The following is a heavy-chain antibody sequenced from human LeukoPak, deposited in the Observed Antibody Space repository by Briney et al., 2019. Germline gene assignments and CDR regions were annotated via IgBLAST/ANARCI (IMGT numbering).Heavy chain of an antibody. CDR1: GFTFHDYG. CDR3: ARAKACSSTTCPSDI. Sequence: PGGSLRLSCAASGFTFHDYGMSWVRQVPGKGLEWVSGINWNSGNTGYADSVRGRFTISRDNAKNSLYLQMNDLRAEDTALYYCARAKACSSTTCPSDIWGLGTMVTASS. CDR2: INWNSGNT. D-gene: IGHD2-2*01. J-gene: IGHJ3*02. V-gene: IGHV3-20*04.